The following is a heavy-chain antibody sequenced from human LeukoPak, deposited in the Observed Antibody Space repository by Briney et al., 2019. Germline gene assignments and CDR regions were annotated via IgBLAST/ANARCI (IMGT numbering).Heavy chain of an antibody. CDR3: ARYCSSTSCYTGYYYTMGV. V-gene: IGHV3-23*01. D-gene: IGHD2-2*02. Sequence: GGSLRLSCAASGFTSSSYAMNWVRQAPGKGLEWVSGISGSGGRTYYADSVKGRFTISRDNSKNTLYLQMNSLRAEDTAVYYCARYCSSTSCYTGYYYTMGVWGQGTTVTVSS. CDR1: GFTSSSYA. J-gene: IGHJ6*02. CDR2: ISGSGGRT.